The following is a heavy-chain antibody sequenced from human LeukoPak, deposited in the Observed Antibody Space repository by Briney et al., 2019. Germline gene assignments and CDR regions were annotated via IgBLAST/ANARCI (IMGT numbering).Heavy chain of an antibody. CDR3: ARVIAAALGAFDI. Sequence: PGGSLRRSCAASGFTFDDYGMSWVRQAPGKGLEWVSGINWNGGSTGYADSVKGRFTISRDNAKNSLYLQMNSLRAEDTALYHCARVIAAALGAFDIWGQGTMVTVSS. CDR2: INWNGGST. J-gene: IGHJ3*02. D-gene: IGHD6-13*01. V-gene: IGHV3-20*01. CDR1: GFTFDDYG.